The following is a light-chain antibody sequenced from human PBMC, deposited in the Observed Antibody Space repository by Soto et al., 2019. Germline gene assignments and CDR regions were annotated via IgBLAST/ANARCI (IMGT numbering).Light chain of an antibody. J-gene: IGKJ4*01. CDR2: TSS. Sequence: DIQMTQSPSTLPASVGDRVTITCRASQSISNWLAWYQQKPGTAPKVLIYTSSTLQSGVPSRFSGSGSGTDFTLTISNLQPEDVATYYCQKHNAAPLTFGGGTKVDIK. V-gene: IGKV1-27*01. CDR3: QKHNAAPLT. CDR1: QSISNW.